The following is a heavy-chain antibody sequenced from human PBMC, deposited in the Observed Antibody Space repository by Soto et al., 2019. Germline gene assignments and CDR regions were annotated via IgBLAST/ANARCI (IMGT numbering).Heavy chain of an antibody. CDR2: IYYSGST. Sequence: SETLSLTCTVSGGSISSYYWSWIRQPPGKGLEWIGYIYYSGSTNYNPSLKSRVTISVDTSKNQFSLKLSSVAAADTAVYYCARSPIAARLDYWGQGTLVTVSS. V-gene: IGHV4-59*01. J-gene: IGHJ4*02. D-gene: IGHD6-6*01. CDR1: GGSISSYY. CDR3: ARSPIAARLDY.